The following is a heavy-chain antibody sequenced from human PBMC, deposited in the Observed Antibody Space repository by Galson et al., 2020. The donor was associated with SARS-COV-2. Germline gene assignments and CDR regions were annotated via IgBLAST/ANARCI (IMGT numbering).Heavy chain of an antibody. CDR3: ARMFWGRMALTDSNGPYYYYDMDV. D-gene: IGHD3-10*02. CDR2: IIPIFGTA. Sequence: PVKVSCKASGGTFSSYAISWVRQAPGQGLEWMGGIIPIFGTANYAQKFQGRVTITADESTSTAYMGLSSLRSEDTAVYYCARMFWGRMALTDSNGPYYYYDMDVGGKGTTVTVSS. CDR1: GGTFSSYA. V-gene: IGHV1-69*13. J-gene: IGHJ6*03.